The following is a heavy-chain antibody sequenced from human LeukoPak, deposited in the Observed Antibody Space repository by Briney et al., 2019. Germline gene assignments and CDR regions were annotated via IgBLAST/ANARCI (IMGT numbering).Heavy chain of an antibody. V-gene: IGHV1-18*01. CDR3: ARDDYGDADY. Sequence: ASVKVSCKASGGTFSSYTISWVRQAPGQGLEWMGWISAYNGNTNYAQKLQGRVTMTTDTSTSTAYMELRSLRSDDTAVYYCARDDYGDADYWGQGTLVTVSS. CDR1: GGTFSSYT. CDR2: ISAYNGNT. D-gene: IGHD4-17*01. J-gene: IGHJ4*02.